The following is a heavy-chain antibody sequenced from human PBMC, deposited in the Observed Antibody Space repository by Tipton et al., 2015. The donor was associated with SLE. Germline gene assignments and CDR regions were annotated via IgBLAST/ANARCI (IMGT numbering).Heavy chain of an antibody. D-gene: IGHD3-3*01. Sequence: SLRLSCAASGFTFSSYEMNWVRQAPGKGLEWVSYISSSGSTIYYADSVKGRFTISRDNAKNSLYLQMNSLRAEDTAVYYCARDPWDFWSGYGVDYWGQGTLVTVSS. CDR1: GFTFSSYE. J-gene: IGHJ4*02. CDR2: ISSSGSTI. CDR3: ARDPWDFWSGYGVDY. V-gene: IGHV3-48*03.